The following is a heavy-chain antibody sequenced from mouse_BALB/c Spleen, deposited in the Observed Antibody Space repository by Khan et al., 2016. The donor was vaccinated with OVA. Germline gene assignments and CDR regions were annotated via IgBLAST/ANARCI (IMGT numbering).Heavy chain of an antibody. J-gene: IGHJ2*01. Sequence: EVQLQESGPGLVKPSQSLSLTCTVTGYSITSDYAWNWIRQFPGNNLEWMGYISYSGNTKYNPSLKSRIPITRDTSKKQFFLPLNSVTIEDTATYYCARIKGGDFDYWGQGTTLTVSS. CDR3: ARIKGGDFDY. CDR2: ISYSGNT. V-gene: IGHV3-2*02. CDR1: GYSITSDYA.